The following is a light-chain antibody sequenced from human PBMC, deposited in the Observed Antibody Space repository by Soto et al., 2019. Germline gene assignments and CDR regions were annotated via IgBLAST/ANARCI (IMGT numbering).Light chain of an antibody. CDR3: SSYTSSSSLV. Sequence: QSALTQPPSVSGSPGQSVTISCTCTSSDVGSYNRVSWYQQSPGTAPKLMISEVSHRPSGVPDRFSGSKSGNTASLTISGLQAEDEADYYCSSYTSSSSLVFGGGTKLTVL. V-gene: IGLV2-18*02. CDR1: SSDVGSYNR. CDR2: EVS. J-gene: IGLJ2*01.